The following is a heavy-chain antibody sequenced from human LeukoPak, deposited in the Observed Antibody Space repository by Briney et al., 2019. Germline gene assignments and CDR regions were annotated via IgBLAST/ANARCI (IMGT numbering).Heavy chain of an antibody. D-gene: IGHD2-15*01. V-gene: IGHV1-2*02. Sequence: ASVKVSCKASGYTFTGYYMHWVRQAPGQGLEWMGWINPNSGGTNYAQKFQGRVTMTRDTSISTACMELSRLRSDDTAVYYCARALGYCSGGSCYQWSYYFDYWGQGTLVTVSS. CDR2: INPNSGGT. J-gene: IGHJ4*02. CDR3: ARALGYCSGGSCYQWSYYFDY. CDR1: GYTFTGYY.